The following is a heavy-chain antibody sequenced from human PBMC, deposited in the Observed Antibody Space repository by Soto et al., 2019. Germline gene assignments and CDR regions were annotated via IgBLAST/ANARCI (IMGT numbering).Heavy chain of an antibody. Sequence: PSETLSLTCAVYGGSFSGYYWSWIRQPPGKGLEWIGEINHSGSTKYNPSLKSRATISVDTSKNQFSLKVNSVTAADTAVYYCVRGGDRAIALNDYWGHGTLVTVSS. J-gene: IGHJ4*01. D-gene: IGHD5-18*01. CDR2: INHSGST. CDR3: VRGGDRAIALNDY. V-gene: IGHV4-34*01. CDR1: GGSFSGYY.